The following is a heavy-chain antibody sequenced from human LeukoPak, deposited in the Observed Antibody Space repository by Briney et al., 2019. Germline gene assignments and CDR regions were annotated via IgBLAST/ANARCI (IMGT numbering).Heavy chain of an antibody. D-gene: IGHD2-15*01. J-gene: IGHJ5*02. CDR2: IIPIFGTA. Sequence: GASVKVSCKASGGTFSSYAISWVRQAPGQGLEWMGGIIPIFGTANYAQKFQGRVTITADESTSTAYMELSSLRSEDTAVYYCARHDWQLHNWFDPWGQGTLVTVSS. CDR3: ARHDWQLHNWFDP. V-gene: IGHV1-69*13. CDR1: GGTFSSYA.